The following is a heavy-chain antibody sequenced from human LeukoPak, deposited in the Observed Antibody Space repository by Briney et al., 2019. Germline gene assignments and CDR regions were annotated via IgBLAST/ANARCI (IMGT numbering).Heavy chain of an antibody. CDR3: ARGGHYYDSSGYYDLPFDY. V-gene: IGHV4-30-4*01. D-gene: IGHD3-22*01. J-gene: IGHJ4*02. Sequence: SETLSLTCTVSGDSISSGDYYWSWIRQPPGKGLEWIGYIYCSGSTYYNPSLKSRVTISVDMSKNQFSLKLKSVTAADTAVYYCARGGHYYDSSGYYDLPFDYWGQGTLVTVSS. CDR2: IYCSGST. CDR1: GDSISSGDYY.